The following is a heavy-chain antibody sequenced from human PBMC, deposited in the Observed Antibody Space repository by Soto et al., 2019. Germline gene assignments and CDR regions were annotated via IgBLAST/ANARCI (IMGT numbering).Heavy chain of an antibody. CDR1: GYTFTSYY. D-gene: IGHD5-18*01. CDR2: INPSGGST. J-gene: IGHJ4*02. CDR3: ATYGASAYTYGYFDY. V-gene: IGHV1-46*01. Sequence: GASVKVSCKASGYTFTSYYMHWVRQAPGQGLEWMGIINPSGGSTSYAQKFQGRVTMTRDTSTSTVYMELNSLRDEDTAVYYCATYGASAYTYGYFDYWGRGTLVTVSS.